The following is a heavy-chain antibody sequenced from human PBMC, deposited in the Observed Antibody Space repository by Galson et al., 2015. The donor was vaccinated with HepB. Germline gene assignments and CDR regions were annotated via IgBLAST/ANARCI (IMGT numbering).Heavy chain of an antibody. CDR1: GFTFSGYA. CDR2: ITAGGEGT. CDR3: AKDKIFGDGRLLCDY. J-gene: IGHJ4*02. V-gene: IGHV3-23*01. D-gene: IGHD4-17*01. Sequence: SLRLSCAASGFTFSGYAMTWVRQGPGKTLEWISDITAGGEGTSYADSVKGRFTISRDNSKNTLYLQMNSLGDDDTAVYYCAKDKIFGDGRLLCDYWGQGTLVAVSS.